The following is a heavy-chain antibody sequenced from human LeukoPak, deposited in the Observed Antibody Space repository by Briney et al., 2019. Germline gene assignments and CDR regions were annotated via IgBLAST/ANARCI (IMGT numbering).Heavy chain of an antibody. Sequence: PSETLSLTCTVSGGSISSYYWSWIRQPAGKGLEWIGRIYTSGSTNYNPSLKSRVSMSLDTSKNQFSLNLTSVTAADTAVYYCTRDVFFRAHNWFDPWGQGTLVTVSS. V-gene: IGHV4-4*07. D-gene: IGHD2/OR15-2a*01. CDR1: GGSISSYY. CDR3: TRDVFFRAHNWFDP. J-gene: IGHJ5*02. CDR2: IYTSGST.